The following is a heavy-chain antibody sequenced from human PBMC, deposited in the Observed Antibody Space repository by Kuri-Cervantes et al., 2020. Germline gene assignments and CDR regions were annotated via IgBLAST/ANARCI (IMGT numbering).Heavy chain of an antibody. CDR3: ARERPNSGYDYVFDY. Sequence: ASVKVSCKASGYTFTGYYMHWVRQAPGQGLEWMGWMNPNSGNTGYAQKFQGWVTMTRDTSISTAYMELSRLRSDDTAVYYCARERPNSGYDYVFDYWGQGTLVTVSS. D-gene: IGHD5-12*01. CDR2: MNPNSGNT. J-gene: IGHJ4*02. CDR1: GYTFTGYY. V-gene: IGHV1-2*04.